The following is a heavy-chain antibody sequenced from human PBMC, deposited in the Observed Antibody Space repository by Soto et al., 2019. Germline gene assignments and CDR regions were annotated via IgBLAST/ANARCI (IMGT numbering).Heavy chain of an antibody. D-gene: IGHD1-1*01. Sequence: ASVKVSCKVSGYTLTELSMHWVRQAPGKGLEWMGGFDPEDGETIYAQKFQGRVTMTEDTSTDTAYMELSSLRSEDTAVYYCATLRSLEQPSVDAFDIWGQGTMVTVSS. CDR3: ATLRSLEQPSVDAFDI. CDR1: GYTLTELS. V-gene: IGHV1-24*01. CDR2: FDPEDGET. J-gene: IGHJ3*02.